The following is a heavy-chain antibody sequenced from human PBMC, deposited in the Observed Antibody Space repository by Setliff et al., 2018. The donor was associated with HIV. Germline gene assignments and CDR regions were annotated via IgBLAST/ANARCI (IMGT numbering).Heavy chain of an antibody. CDR1: GGSISSGGYY. J-gene: IGHJ4*02. CDR2: IYYNGRT. D-gene: IGHD3-10*01. CDR3: ARDRYAGEIDY. Sequence: KTSETLSLTCTVSGGSISSGGYYWNWIRQYPVKGLERIGHIYYNGRTLFNPALGTRLNMSVDTSENQFSLHLNSVTAADTAVYYCARDRYAGEIDYWGQGTLVTVSS. V-gene: IGHV4-31*03.